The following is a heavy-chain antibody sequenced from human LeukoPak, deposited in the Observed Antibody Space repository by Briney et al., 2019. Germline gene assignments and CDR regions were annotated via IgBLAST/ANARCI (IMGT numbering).Heavy chain of an antibody. CDR1: GDSIGSYY. CDR2: IFYSGST. CDR3: ARGRARDGSFPWLDS. D-gene: IGHD3-10*01. J-gene: IGHJ5*01. Sequence: SETLSLTCSVSGDSIGSYYWTWIRQSAGKGLEWIGYIFYSGSTNYSPSLKSRVTISVDTSNNQFSLQLRSVTAADTAIYYCARGRARDGSFPWLDSWGQGTLVTVSS. V-gene: IGHV4-59*01.